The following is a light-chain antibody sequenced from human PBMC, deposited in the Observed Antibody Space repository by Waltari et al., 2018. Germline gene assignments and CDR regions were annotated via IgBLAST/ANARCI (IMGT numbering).Light chain of an antibody. CDR1: QGITNS. CDR2: AAS. V-gene: IGKV1-NL1*01. CDR3: QQYYSTLWT. J-gene: IGKJ1*01. Sequence: DIQMTQSPSSLSASVGDRVPITCRASQGITNSLAWYQQKPGKAPKLLLSAASRLEGGVPSRFSGSGSGTDYTLTISSLQPEDFATYYCQQYYSTLWTFGQGTKVEIK.